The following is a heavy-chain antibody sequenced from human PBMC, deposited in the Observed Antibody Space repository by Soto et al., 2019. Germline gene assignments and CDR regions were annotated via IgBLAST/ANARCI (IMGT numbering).Heavy chain of an antibody. V-gene: IGHV2-5*01. CDR2: IYWNDEK. Sequence: QITLRESGPTLVKPTQTLTLTCTFSGFSLSATDMGVAWIRQPPGKALEWLALIYWNDEKRYSPSLKSRLTITKDTSKNQVVLTMTNIAPVDTATYSCAHRRGAGNSPTFYYWGHGILVTVSS. CDR3: AHRRGAGNSPTFYY. J-gene: IGHJ4*01. CDR1: GFSLSATDMG. D-gene: IGHD6-13*01.